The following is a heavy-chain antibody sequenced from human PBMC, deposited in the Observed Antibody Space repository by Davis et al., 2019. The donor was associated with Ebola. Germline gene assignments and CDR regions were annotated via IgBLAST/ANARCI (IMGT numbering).Heavy chain of an antibody. V-gene: IGHV3-11*04. CDR3: AREGSITNRSDR. CDR1: GDSILTNNYH. J-gene: IGHJ4*02. Sequence: LSLTCTVSGDSILTNNYHWGWIRQSLGKGLEWVSTITSTGMTTHYADSVKGRFSISRDTAKNSVYLQMNGLTGDDTAVYFCAREGSITNRSDRWGQGTQVTVSS. D-gene: IGHD2-8*01. CDR2: ITSTGMTT.